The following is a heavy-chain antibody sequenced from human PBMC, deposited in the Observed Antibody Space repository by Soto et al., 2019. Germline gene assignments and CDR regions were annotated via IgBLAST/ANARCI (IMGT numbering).Heavy chain of an antibody. V-gene: IGHV4-59*01. CDR3: ASMDDATSSFDY. Sequence: PSETLCVTCTVPVGSISIYYWNWIRQPPGKGLEWIGYIYYSGSTNYNPSLKSRVTISVDTSKNQLSLKLSSVTAADTAVYYCASMDDATSSFDYWGQGTMVPVSS. CDR2: IYYSGST. D-gene: IGHD1-1*01. CDR1: VGSISIYY. J-gene: IGHJ4*02.